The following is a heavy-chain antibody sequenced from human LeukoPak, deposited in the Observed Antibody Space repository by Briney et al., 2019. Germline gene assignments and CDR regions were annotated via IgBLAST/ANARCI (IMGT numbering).Heavy chain of an antibody. Sequence: SEKVSCKASGRTFSSYAISWVRQAPGQGLEWMGGIIPIFGTANYAQKFQGRVTITTDESTSTAYMELSSLRSEDTAVYYCARDAGHEGIDYRGQGTLVTVSS. CDR1: GRTFSSYA. CDR2: IIPIFGTA. J-gene: IGHJ4*02. CDR3: ARDAGHEGIDY. V-gene: IGHV1-69*05.